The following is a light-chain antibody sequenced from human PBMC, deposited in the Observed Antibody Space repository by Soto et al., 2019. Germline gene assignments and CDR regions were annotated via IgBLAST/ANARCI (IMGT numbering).Light chain of an antibody. CDR1: QSVDSGD. CDR2: GAS. Sequence: VLTQSPGTLYLSPGERATLFCRAGQSVDSGDLAWYQQKPCQAPRLLIYGASSRATGIPDRVSGGGSVTDFTLNISSLEHDDVAVYYCQPYRISPLTFGGGTNVEIK. J-gene: IGKJ4*01. CDR3: QPYRISPLT. V-gene: IGKV3-20*01.